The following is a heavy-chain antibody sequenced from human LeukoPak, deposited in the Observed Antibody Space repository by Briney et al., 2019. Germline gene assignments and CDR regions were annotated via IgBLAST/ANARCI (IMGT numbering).Heavy chain of an antibody. CDR3: ARVAAYYYYYMDV. CDR1: GYTFTSYY. J-gene: IGHJ6*03. Sequence: ASVKVSCKASGYTFTSYYMRWVRQAPGQGLEWMGIINPSGGSTSYTQKFQGRVTMTRDMSTSTVYMELSSLRSEDTAVYYCARVAAYYYYYMDVWGKGTTVTVSS. CDR2: INPSGGST. V-gene: IGHV1-46*01.